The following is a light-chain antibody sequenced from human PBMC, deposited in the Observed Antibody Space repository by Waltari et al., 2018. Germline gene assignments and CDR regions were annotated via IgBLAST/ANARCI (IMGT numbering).Light chain of an antibody. CDR1: SSDVGYFNY. V-gene: IGLV2-14*03. CDR2: DVR. Sequence: QTALTQPASVSGSPGQSITISSTGTSSDVGYFNYFSWYQQHPGKAPKLIIYDVRYRPSGVSNRFSGSKSGNTASLSISGLQAEDEADYYCTSYTRGSTFFGGGTRLTVL. J-gene: IGLJ2*01. CDR3: TSYTRGSTF.